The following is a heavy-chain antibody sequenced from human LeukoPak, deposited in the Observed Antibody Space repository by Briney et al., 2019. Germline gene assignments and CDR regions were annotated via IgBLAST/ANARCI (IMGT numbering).Heavy chain of an antibody. V-gene: IGHV1-18*01. CDR3: ARDLGYYDSSGYPDHYYYYMDV. CDR2: ISAYNGNT. CDR1: GYTFTSYG. J-gene: IGHJ6*03. D-gene: IGHD3-22*01. Sequence: ASVKVSCKASGYTFTSYGISWVRQAPGQGLEWMGWISAYNGNTNYAQKLQGRVTMTTDTSTSTAYMELRSLRSDDTAVYYSARDLGYYDSSGYPDHYYYYMDVWGKGTTVTVSS.